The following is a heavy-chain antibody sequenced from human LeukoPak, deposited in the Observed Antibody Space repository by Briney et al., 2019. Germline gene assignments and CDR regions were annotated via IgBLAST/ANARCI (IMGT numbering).Heavy chain of an antibody. CDR1: GFTFSSYG. V-gene: IGHV3-30*02. J-gene: IGHJ4*02. CDR2: IRYDGST. Sequence: GGSLRLSCAASGFTFSSYGMHWVRQAPGKGLEWVAFIRYDGSTYYADSVKGRFTISRDNSKNTLYLQMNSLRAEDTAIYYCAKETASDFGGAVDDWGQGSLVTVSS. CDR3: AKETASDFGGAVDD. D-gene: IGHD3-10*01.